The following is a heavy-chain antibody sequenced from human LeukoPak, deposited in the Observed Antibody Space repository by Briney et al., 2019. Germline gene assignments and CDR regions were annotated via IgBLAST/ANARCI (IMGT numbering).Heavy chain of an antibody. V-gene: IGHV1-8*01. D-gene: IGHD3-16*02. CDR3: ARGRGSYRPIDY. J-gene: IGHJ4*02. CDR2: MNPNSGNT. CDR1: GYTFTSYD. Sequence: ASVKVSCKASGYTFTSYDINWVRQATGQGLEWMGWMNPNSGNTGYAQKFQGRVTMTRNTSISTAYMELSSLRSEDTAVYYWARGRGSYRPIDYWGQGTLVTVSS.